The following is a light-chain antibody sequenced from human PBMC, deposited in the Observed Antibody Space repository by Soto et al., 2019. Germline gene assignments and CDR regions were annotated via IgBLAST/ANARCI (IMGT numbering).Light chain of an antibody. CDR1: GSDIGGYNY. CDR2: VVT. J-gene: IGLJ3*02. CDR3: CSYAGSFNWV. V-gene: IGLV2-11*01. Sequence: QSVLTQPRSVSGSPGQSVTMSCTGTGSDIGGYNYVSWYQHHPGKAPKLMIYVVTNRPSGVPDRFSGSKSGNTASLTISGLQAEDEADYYCCSYAGSFNWVFGGGTKLTVL.